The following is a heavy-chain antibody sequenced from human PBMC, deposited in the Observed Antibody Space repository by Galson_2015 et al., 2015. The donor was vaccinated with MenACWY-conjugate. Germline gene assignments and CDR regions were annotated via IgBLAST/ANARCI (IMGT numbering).Heavy chain of an antibody. Sequence: SLRLSCAASGFSFRSNAMSWVRQAPGKGLEWVSAISASGGSTYYPDYAKGRFTISRDNSKDTLFLEMNSLRGEDTGLYYCVKERVSLSHNYYFYFMDVWGKGTTVTVS. D-gene: IGHD6-6*01. CDR3: VKERVSLSHNYYFYFMDV. CDR2: ISASGGST. V-gene: IGHV3-23*01. J-gene: IGHJ6*03. CDR1: GFSFRSNA.